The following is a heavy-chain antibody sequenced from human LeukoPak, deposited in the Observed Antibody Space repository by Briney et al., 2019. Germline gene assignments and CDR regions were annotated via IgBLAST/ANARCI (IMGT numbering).Heavy chain of an antibody. V-gene: IGHV3-11*01. J-gene: IGHJ3*02. CDR2: ISSSGSTI. CDR3: ARGSADYDILTGRIIPDI. CDR1: GFTFSDYY. Sequence: PGGSLRLSCAASGFTFSDYYMSWIRQAPGKGLEWVSYISSSGSTIYYADSVKGRFTISRDNAKNSLYLQMNSLRAEDTAVYYCARGSADYDILTGRIIPDIWGQGTMVTVSS. D-gene: IGHD3-9*01.